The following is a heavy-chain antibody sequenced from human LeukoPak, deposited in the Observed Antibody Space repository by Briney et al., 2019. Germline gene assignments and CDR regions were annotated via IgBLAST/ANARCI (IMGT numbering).Heavy chain of an antibody. Sequence: SETLSLTCTVSGGSISNYYWSWIRQPAGKGLEWIGRIYTSGSTNYNPSLKSRVTMSVDKSKNQFSLKLSSVTAADTAVYYCATYFYGEYGSYYFDYWGQGTLVTVSS. D-gene: IGHD4-17*01. CDR3: ATYFYGEYGSYYFDY. J-gene: IGHJ4*02. CDR2: IYTSGST. V-gene: IGHV4-4*07. CDR1: GGSISNYY.